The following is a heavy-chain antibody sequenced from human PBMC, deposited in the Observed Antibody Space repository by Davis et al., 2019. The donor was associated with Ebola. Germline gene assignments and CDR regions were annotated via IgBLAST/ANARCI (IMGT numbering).Heavy chain of an antibody. V-gene: IGHV4-39*07. CDR1: GGSISSSGFY. D-gene: IGHD3-3*01. J-gene: IGHJ4*02. Sequence: SETLSLTCTVSGGSISSSGFYWTWIRQPPGKGLEWIGSIYYSGSTHYNPSLKSPVTISVDTSKNQFSLKLTSVTAADTAVYYCAREAGVVTTYYFDYWGQGTLVTVSS. CDR3: AREAGVVTTYYFDY. CDR2: IYYSGST.